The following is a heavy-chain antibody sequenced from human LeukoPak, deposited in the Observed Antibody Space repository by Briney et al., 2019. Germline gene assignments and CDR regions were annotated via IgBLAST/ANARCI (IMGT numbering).Heavy chain of an antibody. CDR1: GGSISSGSYY. D-gene: IGHD5-24*01. CDR2: IYTSGST. Sequence: SQTLSLTYTVSGGSISSGSYYWSWIRQLAGKGLEWIGRIYTSGSTNYNPSLKSRVTISVDTSKNQFSLKLSSVTAADTAVYYCASRRDGYNHGSDAFDIWGQGTMVTVSS. J-gene: IGHJ3*02. CDR3: ASRRDGYNHGSDAFDI. V-gene: IGHV4-61*02.